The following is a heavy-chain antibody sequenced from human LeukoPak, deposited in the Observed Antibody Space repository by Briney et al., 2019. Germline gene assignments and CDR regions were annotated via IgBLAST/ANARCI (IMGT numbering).Heavy chain of an antibody. D-gene: IGHD5-12*01. CDR2: ISYDGSNK. Sequence: PGGSLRLSCAASGFTFSSYAMHWVRQAPGKGLEWVAVISYDGSNKYYADSVKGRFTISRDNSKNTLYLQMNSLRAEDTAVYYCAKDDAWVRYQDWGQGTLVTVSS. CDR3: AKDDAWVRYQD. J-gene: IGHJ4*02. CDR1: GFTFSSYA. V-gene: IGHV3-30*04.